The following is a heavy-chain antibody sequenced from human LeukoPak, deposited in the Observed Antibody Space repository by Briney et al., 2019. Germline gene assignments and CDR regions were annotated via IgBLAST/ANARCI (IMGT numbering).Heavy chain of an antibody. J-gene: IGHJ4*02. D-gene: IGHD1-26*01. CDR1: GFTFSSYA. CDR3: AKIGVGATTVEHFDY. V-gene: IGHV3-23*01. CDR2: ISGSGGST. Sequence: GASLRLSCAASGFTFSSYAMSWVRQAPGKGLEWVSGISGSGGSTYYADSVKGRFTISRDNSKNTLYLQMNSRRAADTAVYYCAKIGVGATTVEHFDYWGQGTLVTVSS.